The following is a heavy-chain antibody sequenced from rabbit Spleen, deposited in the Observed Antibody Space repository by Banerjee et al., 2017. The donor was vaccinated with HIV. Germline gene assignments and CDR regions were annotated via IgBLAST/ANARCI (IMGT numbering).Heavy chain of an antibody. CDR3: ARDPWTGDNDATSFNL. D-gene: IGHD2-1*01. CDR1: GFSFSSTYW. V-gene: IGHV1S40*01. J-gene: IGHJ4*01. CDR2: IDIASSGST. Sequence: SLEESGGDLVKPGASLTLTCTASGFSFSSTYWICWVRQAPGKGLEWIGCIDIASSGSTNYASWAKGRVTITRSTSLNTVTLQMTSLTAADTATYFCARDPWTGDNDATSFNLWGPGTRVTVS.